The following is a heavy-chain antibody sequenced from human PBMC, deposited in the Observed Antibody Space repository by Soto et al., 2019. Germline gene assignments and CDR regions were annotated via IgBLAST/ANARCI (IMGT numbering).Heavy chain of an antibody. D-gene: IGHD3-10*01. CDR1: GFTFSTYA. CDR3: VSGASVWYNS. J-gene: IGHJ5*01. Sequence: GGSLRLSCSASGFTFSTYALHWVRQAPGKGLEYVSAISTGGRTYYADSVKGRFTISRVNSKNTLYLQMSSLTTEDTAVYYCVSGASVWYNSWGKGTLV. CDR2: ISTGGRT. V-gene: IGHV3-64D*06.